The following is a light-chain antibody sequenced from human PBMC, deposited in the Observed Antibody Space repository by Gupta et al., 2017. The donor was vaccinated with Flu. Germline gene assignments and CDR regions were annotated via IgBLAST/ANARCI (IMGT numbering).Light chain of an antibody. J-gene: IGKJ4*01. CDR2: DAS. V-gene: IGKV1-33*01. Sequence: PSYLSASVGDRVTITCLSSQDISNYLNWYQPTPGKAPNLLIYDASDLETGVPSRFSGSGSGTXFTFIIXILHPEDVTTYCCEQDYNLPITFGXGTKVEIK. CDR1: QDISNY. CDR3: EQDYNLPIT.